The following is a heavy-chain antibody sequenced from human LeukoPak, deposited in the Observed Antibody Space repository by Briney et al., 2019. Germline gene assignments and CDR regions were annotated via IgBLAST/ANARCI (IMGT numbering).Heavy chain of an antibody. D-gene: IGHD2-21*01. CDR2: IYSGGST. CDR3: ARGAVMGYYYYYMDV. Sequence: GGSLRLSCAPSGFTVSSNYMSWVRQAPGKGLEWVSVIYSGGSTYYADSVKGRFTISRDNSKNTLYLQMNSLRAEDTAVYYCARGAVMGYYYYYMDVWGKGTTVTVSS. V-gene: IGHV3-66*02. J-gene: IGHJ6*03. CDR1: GFTVSSNY.